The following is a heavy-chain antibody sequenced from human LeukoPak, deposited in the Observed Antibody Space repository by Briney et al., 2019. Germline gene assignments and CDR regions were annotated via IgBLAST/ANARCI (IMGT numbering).Heavy chain of an antibody. J-gene: IGHJ4*02. Sequence: PSETLSLTCTVSGGSISSSSYYWGWIRQPPGKGLEWIGSIYYSGSTYYNPSLKSRVTISVDTSKNQFSLKLSSVTAADTAVYYCARRGGPGYGSGSYSVFDYWGQGTLVTVSS. D-gene: IGHD3-10*01. CDR1: GGSISSSSYY. V-gene: IGHV4-39*01. CDR2: IYYSGST. CDR3: ARRGGPGYGSGSYSVFDY.